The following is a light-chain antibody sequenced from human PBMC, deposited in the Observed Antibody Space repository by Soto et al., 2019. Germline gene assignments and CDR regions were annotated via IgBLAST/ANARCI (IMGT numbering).Light chain of an antibody. CDR3: QKFSAVPT. CDR2: AAS. Sequence: DMQMTQSPSSLSASVGDRVTITCRASQAIYNYLAWYQQKPGKVPTLLFSAASTLQSGVPSRFSGSGSGTDFTLTISSLQPEDVATYYCQKFSAVPTFGGGTKVEI. CDR1: QAIYNY. V-gene: IGKV1-27*01. J-gene: IGKJ4*01.